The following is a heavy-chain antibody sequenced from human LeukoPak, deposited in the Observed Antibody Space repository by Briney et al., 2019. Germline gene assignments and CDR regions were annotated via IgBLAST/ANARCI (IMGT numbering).Heavy chain of an antibody. CDR1: GGSISSSSYY. J-gene: IGHJ4*02. CDR2: IYYSGST. V-gene: IGHV4-39*07. Sequence: PSETLSLTCTVSGGSISSSSYYWGWIRQPPGKGLEWIGSIYYSGSTYYNPSLKSRVTISVDTSKNQFSLKLSSVTAADTAVYYCASHLGGGYDIFDYWGREPWSPSPQ. CDR3: ASHLGGGYDIFDY. D-gene: IGHD5-12*01.